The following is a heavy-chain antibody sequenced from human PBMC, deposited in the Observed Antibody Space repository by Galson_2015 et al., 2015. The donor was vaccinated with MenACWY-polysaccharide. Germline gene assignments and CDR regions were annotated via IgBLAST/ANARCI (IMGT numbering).Heavy chain of an antibody. CDR2: ISTYNGNT. V-gene: IGHV1-18*01. CDR3: ARRAAIGFYGLDV. CDR1: GGTFSSYA. D-gene: IGHD2-2*01. J-gene: IGHJ6*02. Sequence: SVKVSCKASGGTFSSYAISWVRQAPGQGLEWMGWISTYNGNTNYAQKLQGRVTMTTDTSTSTAYMELRSLRSDDTAVYYCARRAAIGFYGLDVWGLGTTVTVSS.